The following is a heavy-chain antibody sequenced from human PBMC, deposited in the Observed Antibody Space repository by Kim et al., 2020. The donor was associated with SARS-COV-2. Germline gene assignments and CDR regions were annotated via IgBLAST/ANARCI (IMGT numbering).Heavy chain of an antibody. Sequence: GESLKISCKGSGYSFTSYWIGWVRQMPGKGLEWMGIIYPGDSDTRYSPSFQGQATISADKSISTAYLQWSSLKASDTAMYYCARGGRRDYYYDSSGSPLLFDIWGQGTMVTVSS. D-gene: IGHD3-22*01. CDR3: ARGGRRDYYYDSSGSPLLFDI. CDR1: GYSFTSYW. CDR2: IYPGDSDT. J-gene: IGHJ3*02. V-gene: IGHV5-51*01.